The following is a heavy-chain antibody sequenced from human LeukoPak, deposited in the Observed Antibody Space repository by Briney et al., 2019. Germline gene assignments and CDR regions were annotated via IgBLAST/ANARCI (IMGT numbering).Heavy chain of an antibody. Sequence: SETLSLTCAVYGGSFSGYYWSWIRQPPGKGLEWIGEINHSGSTNYNPSLKSRVTISVDTSKNQFSLKLSSVTAADTAVYYCARERRVRHYDSSGYVGGNYAFDIWGQGTMVTVSS. CDR3: ARERRVRHYDSSGYVGGNYAFDI. D-gene: IGHD3-22*01. J-gene: IGHJ3*02. V-gene: IGHV4-34*01. CDR2: INHSGST. CDR1: GGSFSGYY.